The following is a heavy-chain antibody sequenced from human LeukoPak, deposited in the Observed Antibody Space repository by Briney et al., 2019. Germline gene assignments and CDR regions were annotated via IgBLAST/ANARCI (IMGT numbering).Heavy chain of an antibody. D-gene: IGHD3-16*01. CDR1: GFTFSGFW. Sequence: SGGSLRLSCAASGFTFSGFWMSWVRQAPTKGLEWVANIKYDGSDKRYVDSVKGRFTVSRGNANNSPYLQMNSLRAEDTAVYYCVRGGGSFDSWGQGTLVTVSS. CDR3: VRGGGSFDS. J-gene: IGHJ4*02. CDR2: IKYDGSDK. V-gene: IGHV3-7*04.